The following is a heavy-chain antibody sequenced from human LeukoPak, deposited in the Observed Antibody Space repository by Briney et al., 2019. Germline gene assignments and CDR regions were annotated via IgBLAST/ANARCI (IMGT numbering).Heavy chain of an antibody. CDR1: RFTFSSYG. J-gene: IGHJ4*02. CDR2: ISYDGSNK. Sequence: GGSLRLSCAASRFTFSSYGMHWVRQAPGKGLEWVAVISYDGSNKYYADSVKGRFTISRDNSKNTLYLQMNSLRAEDTAVYYCAKLAATGGYYFDYWGQGTLVTVSS. CDR3: AKLAATGGYYFDY. D-gene: IGHD6-13*01. V-gene: IGHV3-30*18.